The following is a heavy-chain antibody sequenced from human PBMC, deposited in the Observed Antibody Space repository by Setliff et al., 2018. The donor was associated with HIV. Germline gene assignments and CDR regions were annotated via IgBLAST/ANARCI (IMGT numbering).Heavy chain of an antibody. V-gene: IGHV4-4*07. J-gene: IGHJ4*02. D-gene: IGHD3-3*01. CDR3: ARTTVRDFGLVITNFDQ. CDR1: GGSIGTYY. CDR2: IYASGT. Sequence: SETLSLTCTVSGGSIGTYYWNWIRLPAGKGLEWIGRIYASGTNYNPSLKSRVTMSLDTSKRQFSLKLTSVTAADTAVYYCARTTVRDFGLVITNFDQWGLGTLVTV.